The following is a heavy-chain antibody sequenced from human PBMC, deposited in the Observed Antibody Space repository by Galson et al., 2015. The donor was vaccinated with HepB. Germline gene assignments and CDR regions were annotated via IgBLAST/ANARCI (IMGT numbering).Heavy chain of an antibody. V-gene: IGHV4-31*03. D-gene: IGHD3-3*01. CDR1: GGSISSGGVY. J-gene: IGHJ6*03. CDR2: IYYSGST. CDR3: ARDQASRFWSGYYTPPPAAYVDV. Sequence: TLSLTCTASGGSISSGGVYWSWIRHHPGKGLEWIGYIYYSGSTYYSPSLNGRVTISLEKSKNQFSLKLSSVTAADTAVYYCARDQASRFWSGYYTPPPAAYVDVWGKGTTVTVSS.